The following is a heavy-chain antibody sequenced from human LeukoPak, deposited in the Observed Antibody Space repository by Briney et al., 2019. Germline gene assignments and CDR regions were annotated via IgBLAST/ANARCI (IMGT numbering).Heavy chain of an antibody. CDR2: IIPIFGTA. Sequence: SVEVSCKASGGTFSSYAISWVRQAPGQGLEWMGGIIPIFGTANYAQKFQGRVTITADESTSTAYMELSSLRSEDTAVYYCARARYYGSGSYIYYYYYMDVWGKGTTVTISS. CDR1: GGTFSSYA. J-gene: IGHJ6*03. V-gene: IGHV1-69*13. D-gene: IGHD3-10*01. CDR3: ARARYYGSGSYIYYYYYMDV.